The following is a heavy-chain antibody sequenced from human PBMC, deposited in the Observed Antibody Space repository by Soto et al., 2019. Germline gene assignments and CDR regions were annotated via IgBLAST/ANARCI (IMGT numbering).Heavy chain of an antibody. V-gene: IGHV1-18*01. Sequence: QVQLVQSGAEVKKPGASVKVSCKASGYTFTSYGISWVRQAPGQGLEWMGWISAYNGNTNYAQKLQGRVTMTTDTAXSXXYMELRSLRSDDTAVYYCARALYSAGSLGELGFDPWGQGTLVTVSS. CDR3: ARALYSAGSLGELGFDP. J-gene: IGHJ5*02. CDR1: GYTFTSYG. D-gene: IGHD6-13*01. CDR2: ISAYNGNT.